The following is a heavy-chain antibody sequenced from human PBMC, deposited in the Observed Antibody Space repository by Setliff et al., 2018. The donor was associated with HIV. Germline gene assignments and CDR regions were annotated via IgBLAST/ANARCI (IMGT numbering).Heavy chain of an antibody. D-gene: IGHD3-10*01. CDR2: IFYSGTT. J-gene: IGHJ5*02. CDR3: ARHRRDYYGSGGYSA. CDR1: GGSINSYY. V-gene: IGHV4-59*08. Sequence: SETLSLTCTVSGGSINSYYWSWIRQPPGKGLEWIGYIFYSGTTSYNPSLKSRVTISVDTSKNQFSLKLSSVTAADTAVYYCARHRRDYYGSGGYSAWGPGILVTVSS.